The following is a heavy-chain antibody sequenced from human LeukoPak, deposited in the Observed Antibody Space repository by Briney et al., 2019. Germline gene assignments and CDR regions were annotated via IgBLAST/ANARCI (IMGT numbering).Heavy chain of an antibody. CDR3: ARVRVATTIDY. J-gene: IGHJ4*02. D-gene: IGHD5-12*01. Sequence: SETLSLTCAVYGGSFSGYYWSWIRQPPGKGLEWIGEINHSGSTNYNPSLKSRVTTSVDTSKNQFSLRLSSVTAADTAVYYCARVRVATTIDYWGQGTLVTVSS. CDR1: GGSFSGYY. CDR2: INHSGST. V-gene: IGHV4-34*01.